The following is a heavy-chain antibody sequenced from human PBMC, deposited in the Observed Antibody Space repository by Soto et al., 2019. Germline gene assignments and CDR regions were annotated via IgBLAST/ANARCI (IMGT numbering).Heavy chain of an antibody. V-gene: IGHV4-59*01. D-gene: IGHD2-2*01. Sequence: ETLSLTCTVSGASITNYYWSWIRQPPGKGLEWIGYIFYSGTTNYNPSLKSRVTISVDTSKNQFSLNLTSVTAADTAVYYCALYCSSTSCYGQWDYWGQGTLVTVSS. CDR2: IFYSGTT. CDR3: ALYCSSTSCYGQWDY. CDR1: GASITNYY. J-gene: IGHJ4*02.